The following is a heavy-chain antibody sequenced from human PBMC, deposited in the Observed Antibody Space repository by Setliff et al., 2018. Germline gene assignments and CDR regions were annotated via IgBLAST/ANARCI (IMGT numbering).Heavy chain of an antibody. D-gene: IGHD2-15*01. CDR3: ARGRGPDIVVTIPGDY. CDR2: ISPYSGKT. CDR1: GYNFITLG. V-gene: IGHV1-18*01. J-gene: IGHJ4*02. Sequence: EASVKVSCKTSGYNFITLGINWVRQAPGQGLEWVGWISPYSGKTDYAQKFQDRVIMTIDSATTTAYMELKTLRSDDTAVYYCARGRGPDIVVTIPGDYWGQGTQGTSPQ.